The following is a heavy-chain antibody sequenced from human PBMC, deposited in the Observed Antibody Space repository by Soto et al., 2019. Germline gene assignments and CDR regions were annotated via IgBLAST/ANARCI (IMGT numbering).Heavy chain of an antibody. V-gene: IGHV1-3*01. CDR2: INAGNGNI. CDR3: ARDLSDYSFNWFDP. D-gene: IGHD4-4*01. CDR1: GYTFTSYA. Sequence: ASVKVSCKASGYTFTSYAMHWVRQAPGQRLEWMGWINAGNGNIKYSQKFQGRVTITRDTSASTAYMELSSLRSEDTAVYYCARDLSDYSFNWFDPWGQGTLVTVSS. J-gene: IGHJ5*02.